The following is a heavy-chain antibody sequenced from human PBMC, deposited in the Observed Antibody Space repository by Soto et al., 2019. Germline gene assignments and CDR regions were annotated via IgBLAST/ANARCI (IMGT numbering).Heavy chain of an antibody. J-gene: IGHJ5*02. CDR1: GFTFGIYA. CDR3: ARDRPSAYCGGDCYSFLDP. CDR2: ISYDGSNR. Sequence: GGSLRLSCAASGFTFGIYAMSWVRQAPGKGLEWVSLISYDGSNRYYADSVKGRFTISRDNSKNTLYLQMNSLRGEDTAIYYCARDRPSAYCGGDCYSFLDPWGQGTLVTVSS. D-gene: IGHD2-21*02. V-gene: IGHV3-30-3*01.